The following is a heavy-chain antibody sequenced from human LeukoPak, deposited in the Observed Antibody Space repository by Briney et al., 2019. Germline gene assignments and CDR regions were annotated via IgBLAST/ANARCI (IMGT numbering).Heavy chain of an antibody. CDR2: INPNSGGT. CDR3: AIGIPAAGTFDC. J-gene: IGHJ4*02. V-gene: IGHV1-2*06. D-gene: IGHD6-13*01. Sequence: GASVKVSCKASGYTFTDYYMQWVRQAPGQGLEWMGRINPNSGGTNYAQKFQGRVTMTRDTSISTAYMDLSSLRSDDTAVYYCAIGIPAAGTFDCWGQGTLVTVSS. CDR1: GYTFTDYY.